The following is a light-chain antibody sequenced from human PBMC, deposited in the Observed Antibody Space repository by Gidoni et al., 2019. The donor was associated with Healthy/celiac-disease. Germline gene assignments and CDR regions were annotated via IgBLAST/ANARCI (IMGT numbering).Light chain of an antibody. Sequence: DIQMTQSPSTLSASVGDRVTITCRARQSISSWLAWYQQKPSRFSGSGSGTEFTLTISSLQPDDFATYYCQQYNSYSTFGQGTKLEIK. CDR1: QSISSW. V-gene: IGKV1-5*01. J-gene: IGKJ2*01. CDR3: QQYNSYST.